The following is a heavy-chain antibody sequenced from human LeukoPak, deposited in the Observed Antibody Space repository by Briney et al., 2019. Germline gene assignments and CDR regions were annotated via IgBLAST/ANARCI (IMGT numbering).Heavy chain of an antibody. J-gene: IGHJ4*02. D-gene: IGHD5-24*01. V-gene: IGHV3-7*01. CDR3: ARYGYNYGLDY. CDR1: GFSFSSSW. CDR2: INPDGSEE. Sequence: GGSLRLSCAVSGFSFSSSWLSWVRQVPGKGLEWVANINPDGSEEYYVDSQKGRFTIFTDNAKKSLYLLMSSTSAEDAAVYYCARYGYNYGLDYWGQGTLVTVSS.